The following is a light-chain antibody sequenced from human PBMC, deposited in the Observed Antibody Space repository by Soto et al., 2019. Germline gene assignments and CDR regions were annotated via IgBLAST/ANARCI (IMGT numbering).Light chain of an antibody. CDR1: RAISTH. CDR3: QQYDNWLRT. J-gene: IGKJ1*01. V-gene: IGKV3-15*01. Sequence: EIVMTHSPATLSVSPVERATLSCSASRAISTHLAWYQQIPGQAPRLLLYGASTRATGIPARFSGSGSGTEFTLTTSSRQSEDFAVYYCQQYDNWLRTFGKGTKVEIK. CDR2: GAS.